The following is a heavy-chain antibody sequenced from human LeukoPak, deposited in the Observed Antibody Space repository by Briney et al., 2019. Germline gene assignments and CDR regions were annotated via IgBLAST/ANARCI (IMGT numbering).Heavy chain of an antibody. D-gene: IGHD3-3*01. CDR2: IYPGDSDT. J-gene: IGHJ6*02. CDR3: ARHAESSDYDFWSGYKAYGMDV. Sequence: GESLKISCKGSGYSFTSYWIGWVRQMPGKGLEWMGIIYPGDSDTRYSPSFQGQVTISADKSISTAYLQWSSLKASDTAMYYCARHAESSDYDFWSGYKAYGMDVWGQGTTVTVSS. CDR1: GYSFTSYW. V-gene: IGHV5-51*01.